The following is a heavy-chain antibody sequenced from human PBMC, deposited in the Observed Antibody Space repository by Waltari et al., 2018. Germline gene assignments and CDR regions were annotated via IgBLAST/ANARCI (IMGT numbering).Heavy chain of an antibody. CDR3: ARGAGCGGDCPYYGMDV. V-gene: IGHV3-66*02. CDR2: IYSGGST. D-gene: IGHD2-21*02. J-gene: IGHJ6*02. CDR1: GFTVSSNY. Sequence: EVQLVESGGGLVQPGGSLRLSCAASGFTVSSNYMSWVRQAPGKGLEWVAVIYSGGSTYYADSVKGRFTISRDNSKNTLDLQMNSLRAEDTAVYYCARGAGCGGDCPYYGMDVWGQGTTVTVSS.